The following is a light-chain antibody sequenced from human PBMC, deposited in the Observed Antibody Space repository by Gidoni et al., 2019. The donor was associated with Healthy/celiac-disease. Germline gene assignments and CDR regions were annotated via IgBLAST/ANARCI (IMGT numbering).Light chain of an antibody. CDR1: QSVSSSY. V-gene: IGKV3-20*01. CDR3: QQYGRF. Sequence: EIVLTQSPGTLSLSPGERATLSCRASQSVSSSYLAWYQQKPGQAPRPLIYGASSRATGIPDRFRGRGSGTDFTLTISRLEPEDFAVYFCQQYGRFFGGGTKVEIK. J-gene: IGKJ4*01. CDR2: GAS.